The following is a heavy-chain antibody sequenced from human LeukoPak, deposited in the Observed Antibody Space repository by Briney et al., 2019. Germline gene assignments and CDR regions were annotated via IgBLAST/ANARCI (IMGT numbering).Heavy chain of an antibody. CDR2: INPSGGST. Sequence: ASVKVSCKASGYTFTSYYMHWVRQAPGQGLEGMGIINPSGGSTSYAQKSQGRVTMTRDMSPSTVYMELSSLRSEDTAVYYCARGYYGDYPFDYWGQGTLVTVSS. J-gene: IGHJ4*02. CDR3: ARGYYGDYPFDY. D-gene: IGHD4-17*01. V-gene: IGHV1-46*01. CDR1: GYTFTSYY.